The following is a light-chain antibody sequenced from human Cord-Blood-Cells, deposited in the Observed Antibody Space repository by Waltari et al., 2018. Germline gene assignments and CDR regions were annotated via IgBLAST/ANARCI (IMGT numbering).Light chain of an antibody. V-gene: IGKV3-11*01. Sequence: EIVLTQSPATLSFSPGERATLSCRAGQSVSSYLAWYQQKPGQAPRLLIYDASNRATGIPARFSGSGSGTDFTLTISSLEPEDFAVYYCQQRSNWLFTFGPGTKVDIK. CDR2: DAS. J-gene: IGKJ3*01. CDR3: QQRSNWLFT. CDR1: QSVSSY.